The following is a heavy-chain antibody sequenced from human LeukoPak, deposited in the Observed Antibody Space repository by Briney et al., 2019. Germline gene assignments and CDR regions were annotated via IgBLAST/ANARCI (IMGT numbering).Heavy chain of an antibody. CDR3: AKGRKWELPFDY. D-gene: IGHD1-26*01. CDR2: IYSGGST. V-gene: IGHV3-53*01. CDR1: GFTVSSNY. J-gene: IGHJ4*02. Sequence: GGSLRLSCAASGFTVSSNYMSWVRQAPGKGLEWVSVIYSGGSTHYADSVKGRFAISRDDSKNTLFLQMNSLRAEDTAVYYCAKGRKWELPFDYWGQGTLVTVSS.